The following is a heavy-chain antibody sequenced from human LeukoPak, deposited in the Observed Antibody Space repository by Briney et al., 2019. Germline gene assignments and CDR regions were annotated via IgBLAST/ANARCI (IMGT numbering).Heavy chain of an antibody. Sequence: GESLKISCKGSGYSFTSYWIGWVRQMPGKGLEWMGIIYPGDSDTRYSPSFQGQVTISADKSISTAYLQWSSLKASDTAMYYCARLLVAATASRLYYYGMDVWGQGTTVTVSS. D-gene: IGHD2-15*01. CDR1: GYSFTSYW. V-gene: IGHV5-51*01. J-gene: IGHJ6*02. CDR2: IYPGDSDT. CDR3: ARLLVAATASRLYYYGMDV.